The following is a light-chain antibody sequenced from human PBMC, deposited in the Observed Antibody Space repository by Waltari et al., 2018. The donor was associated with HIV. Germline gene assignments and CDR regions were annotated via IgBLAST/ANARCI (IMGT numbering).Light chain of an antibody. CDR2: EVT. CDR1: GSDVGAYNY. V-gene: IGLV2-8*01. Sequence: QSALTQPPSASGSPGQSVNISCTGAGSDVGAYNYVSWYQQHPGKAPKLMIYEVTKRPSGVPDRFFGSKSGNTASLTVSGLQAEDEADYYCSSYAVSNSLVFGGGTKLTVL. J-gene: IGLJ2*01. CDR3: SSYAVSNSLV.